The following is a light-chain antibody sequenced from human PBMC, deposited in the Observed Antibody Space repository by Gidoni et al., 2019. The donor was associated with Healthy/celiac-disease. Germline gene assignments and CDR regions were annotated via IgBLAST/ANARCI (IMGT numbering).Light chain of an antibody. CDR2: GNS. J-gene: IGLJ2*01. Sequence: QSVLTQPPPVPAAPGQRVTLSCTGSSSNIGAGYGVHWYQQLPGTAPKLLIYGNSNRPSGVPDRFSGSKSGPSASLAITGLQAGDEADYYGQSYDSSLSGVVFGGETKLTVL. V-gene: IGLV1-40*01. CDR3: QSYDSSLSGVV. CDR1: SSNIGAGYG.